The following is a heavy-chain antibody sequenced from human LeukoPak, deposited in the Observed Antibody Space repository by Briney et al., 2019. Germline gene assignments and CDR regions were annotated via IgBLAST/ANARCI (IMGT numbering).Heavy chain of an antibody. CDR1: GYSISSGFY. CDR2: IYHSGST. V-gene: IGHV4-38-2*02. CDR3: ARHPPTKWELLYYYYYMDV. Sequence: PSETLSLTCTVSGYSISSGFYWAWIRQPPGKGLECIGSIYHSGSTYYNPSLKSRVTISVDTSKNQFSLKLSSVTAADTAVYYCARHPPTKWELLYYYYYMDVWGKGTTVTISS. D-gene: IGHD1-26*01. J-gene: IGHJ6*03.